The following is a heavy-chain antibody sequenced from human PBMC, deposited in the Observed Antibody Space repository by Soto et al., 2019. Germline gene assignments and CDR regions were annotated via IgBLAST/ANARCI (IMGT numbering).Heavy chain of an antibody. CDR1: GFNFSNHW. CDR2: ITSDGKSK. D-gene: IGHD2-21*02. Sequence: SLRLSCAASGFNFSNHWMHWVRQRPAEGLVWASRITSDGKSKAYAESVKGRFAISRDNAKNTLYLQMNGLTAEDTAVYYCARESGDWPLNWFDPWGQGTLVTV. V-gene: IGHV3-74*01. CDR3: ARESGDWPLNWFDP. J-gene: IGHJ5*02.